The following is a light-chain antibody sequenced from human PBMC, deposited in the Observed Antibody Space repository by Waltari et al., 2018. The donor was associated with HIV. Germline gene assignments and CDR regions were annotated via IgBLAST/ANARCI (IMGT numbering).Light chain of an antibody. J-gene: IGKJ3*01. Sequence: DIVMTQSPLSLPVTPGEPASMSCRSSQCPLHKNKRNYLDWYPQKPGPSPQLLIHLGSNRASGVPDRCSGSGSGTTFTLTSSRVEAEDAGVYFCMHDLQTPFTFGPGTKVEIK. CDR1: QCPLHKNKRNY. V-gene: IGKV2-28*01. CDR3: MHDLQTPFT. CDR2: LGS.